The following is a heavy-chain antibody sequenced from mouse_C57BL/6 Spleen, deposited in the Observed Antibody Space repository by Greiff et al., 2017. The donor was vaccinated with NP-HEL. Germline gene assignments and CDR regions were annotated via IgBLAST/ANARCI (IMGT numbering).Heavy chain of an antibody. CDR3: ARTSKDCAMDY. J-gene: IGHJ4*01. Sequence: VQLQQSGAELARPGASVKMSCKASGYTFTSYKMHWVKQRPGQGLEWIGYINPSSGYTKYKQKFKDKATLTADKSSSTAYMQMSSLTSEASAFYYSARTSKDCAMDYWGQGTTVTVSS. CDR1: GYTFTSYK. CDR2: INPSSGYT. D-gene: IGHD2-5*01. V-gene: IGHV1-4*01.